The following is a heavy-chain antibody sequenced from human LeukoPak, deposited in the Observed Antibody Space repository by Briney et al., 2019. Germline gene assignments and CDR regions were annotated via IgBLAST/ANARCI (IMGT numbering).Heavy chain of an antibody. CDR3: AKQLGYCSDGSCYFPY. V-gene: IGHV3-30*18. D-gene: IGHD2-15*01. Sequence: GGSLRLSCAASGFTFSSYGMHWVRQAPGKGLEWVAVISYDGSNKYYADSVKGRFTISRDNSKNTLYLQMNSLRAEDTAVHYCAKQLGYCSDGSCYFPYWGQGTLVTVSS. CDR1: GFTFSSYG. CDR2: ISYDGSNK. J-gene: IGHJ4*02.